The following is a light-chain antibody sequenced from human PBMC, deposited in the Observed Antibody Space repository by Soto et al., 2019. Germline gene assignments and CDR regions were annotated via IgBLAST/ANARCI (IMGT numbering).Light chain of an antibody. CDR3: QQYNTGPQT. V-gene: IGKV3-15*01. J-gene: IGKJ1*01. CDR2: GAS. CDR1: QSVSSN. Sequence: EIVMTQSPATLSVSPGERATLSCRASQSVSSNLAWYQQKPGQAPRLLIYGASTRATGIPARFSGSGSGTEFTLTISLLQSEDFAVYYCQQYNTGPQTFGQGTKVEIK.